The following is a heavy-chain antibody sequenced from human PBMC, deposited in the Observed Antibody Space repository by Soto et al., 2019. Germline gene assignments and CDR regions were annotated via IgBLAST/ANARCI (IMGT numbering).Heavy chain of an antibody. J-gene: IGHJ6*02. V-gene: IGHV3-74*01. CDR1: GFTFSSYW. CDR2: INSDGSST. Sequence: GGSLRLSCAASGFTFSSYWMHWVRQAPGKGLVWVSRINSDGSSTSYADSVKGRFTISRDNAKNTLYLQMNSLRAEDTAVYYCAVSPTRGAGMDVWGQGTTVTVSS. CDR3: AVSPTRGAGMDV.